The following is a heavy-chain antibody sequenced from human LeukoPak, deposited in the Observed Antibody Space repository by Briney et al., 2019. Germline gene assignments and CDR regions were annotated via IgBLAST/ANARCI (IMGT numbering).Heavy chain of an antibody. CDR1: GGSISSGGYY. V-gene: IGHV4-31*03. Sequence: SQTLSLTCTVSGGSISSGGYYWSWIRQHPGKGLEWIGYIYYSGSTYYNPSLKSRVTISVDTCKNQFSLKLSSVTAADTAVYYCARAYCSGGSCYNYFDYWGQGTLVTVSS. CDR2: IYYSGST. CDR3: ARAYCSGGSCYNYFDY. D-gene: IGHD2-15*01. J-gene: IGHJ4*02.